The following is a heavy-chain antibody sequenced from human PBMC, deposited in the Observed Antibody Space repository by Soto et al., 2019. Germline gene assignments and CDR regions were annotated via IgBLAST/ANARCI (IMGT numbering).Heavy chain of an antibody. CDR1: GYTFTTFG. J-gene: IGHJ4*02. CDR2: ISAYSGNT. V-gene: IGHV1-18*01. D-gene: IGHD2-15*01. Sequence: QVQLVQSGGEVKKPGAAVKVSCKASGYTFTTFGIGWVRQAPGQGLEWMGWISAYSGNTEYPEKLQGRVTMTIDTSTSTTYMELRSLRSYDTAVYYCARAFCSGGSCYLDYWGQGALVTVSS. CDR3: ARAFCSGGSCYLDY.